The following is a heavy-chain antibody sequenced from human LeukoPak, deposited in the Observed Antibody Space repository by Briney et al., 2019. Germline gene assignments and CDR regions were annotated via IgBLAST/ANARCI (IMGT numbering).Heavy chain of an antibody. CDR3: ARDAPWANLKWFDP. D-gene: IGHD1-1*01. V-gene: IGHV4-34*01. J-gene: IGHJ5*02. Sequence: PSETLSLTCAVYGGSFSGYYWSWIRQPPGKGLEWIGEINHSGSTNFNPSLKSRVTISVDTSKNQFSLKLSSVTAADTAVYYCARDAPWANLKWFDPWGQGTLVTVSS. CDR2: INHSGST. CDR1: GGSFSGYY.